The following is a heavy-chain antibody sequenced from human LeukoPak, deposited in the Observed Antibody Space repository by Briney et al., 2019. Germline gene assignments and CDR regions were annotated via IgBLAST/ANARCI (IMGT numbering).Heavy chain of an antibody. CDR2: IYYSGST. CDR3: ARERMVPNYYYYMDV. Sequence: PSETLSLTCTVSGGCISSSSYYWGWIRQPPGKGLEWIGSIYYSGSTYYNPSLKSRVTISVDTSKNQFSLKLSSVTAADTAVYYCARERMVPNYYYYMDVWGKGTTVTVSS. D-gene: IGHD3-10*01. J-gene: IGHJ6*03. V-gene: IGHV4-39*07. CDR1: GGCISSSSYY.